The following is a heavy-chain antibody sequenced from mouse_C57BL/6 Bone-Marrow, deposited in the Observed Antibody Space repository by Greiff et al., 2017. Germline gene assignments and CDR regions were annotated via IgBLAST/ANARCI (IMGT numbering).Heavy chain of an antibody. CDR1: GYTFTDYY. D-gene: IGHD1-1*01. V-gene: IGHV1-76*01. CDR2: IYPGSGNT. CDR3: ARHLYYGFLYAMDY. Sequence: QVQLQQSGAELVRPGASVKLSCKASGYTFTDYYINWVQQRPGQGLEWIARIYPGSGNTYYNEKFKGKATLTAEKSSSTAYMQLSSLTSEDSAVYFCARHLYYGFLYAMDYWGQGTSVTVSS. J-gene: IGHJ4*01.